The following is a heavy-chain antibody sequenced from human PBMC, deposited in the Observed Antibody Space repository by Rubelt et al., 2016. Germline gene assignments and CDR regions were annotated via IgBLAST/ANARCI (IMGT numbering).Heavy chain of an antibody. Sequence: GESGGGLVQPGGSLRLSCAASGFTVGNNFMNWVRQAPGKGLEWVSLIYSGGDTYYADSVQGRFTISRDNSKNTLYLQMNSLRAEDTAVYYCARVIWALTLGMDVWGQGTTVTVSS. CDR2: IYSGGDT. D-gene: IGHD3-9*01. CDR1: GFTVGNNF. CDR3: ARVIWALTLGMDV. V-gene: IGHV3-66*01. J-gene: IGHJ6*02.